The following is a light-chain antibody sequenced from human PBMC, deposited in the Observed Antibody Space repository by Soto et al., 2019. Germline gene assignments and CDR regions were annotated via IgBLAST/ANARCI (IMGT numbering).Light chain of an antibody. J-gene: IGKJ4*01. CDR2: AAS. CDR1: QGISSY. CDR3: QQANTFALT. V-gene: IGKV1-12*01. Sequence: DIQLTQSPSSLSASVGDRVTVTCRVSQGISSYLNWYRQKPGKVPKLLIFAASNLHSGVPSRFSGSGSGTDFTLTISSLQPEDFATYYCQQANTFALTCGGGTKVDIK.